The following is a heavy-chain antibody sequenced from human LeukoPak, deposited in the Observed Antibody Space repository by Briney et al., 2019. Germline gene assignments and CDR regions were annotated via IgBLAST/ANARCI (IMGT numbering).Heavy chain of an antibody. V-gene: IGHV1-24*01. CDR1: GYTLTELS. J-gene: IGHJ4*02. Sequence: ASAKVSCKVSGYTLTELSMHWVRQAPGKGLEWMGGFDPEDGETIYAQKFQGRVTMTEDTSTDTAYMELSSLRSEDTAVYYCATVPEYSSSGSFDYWGQGTLVTVSS. CDR2: FDPEDGET. D-gene: IGHD6-6*01. CDR3: ATVPEYSSSGSFDY.